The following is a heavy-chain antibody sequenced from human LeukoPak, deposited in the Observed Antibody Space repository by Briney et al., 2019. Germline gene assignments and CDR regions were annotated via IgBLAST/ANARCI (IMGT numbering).Heavy chain of an antibody. CDR3: ATSFNWGYYFDY. CDR1: GSSISSGYY. CDR2: IYYSGST. D-gene: IGHD7-27*01. Sequence: KPSETLSLTCAVSGSSISSGYYGSWIRQPPGKGLEWIRYIYYSGSTNYNPSLKSRVTISVDTSKNQFSLKLSSVTAADMAVYYCATSFNWGYYFDYWGQGTLVTVSS. V-gene: IGHV4-61*01. J-gene: IGHJ4*02.